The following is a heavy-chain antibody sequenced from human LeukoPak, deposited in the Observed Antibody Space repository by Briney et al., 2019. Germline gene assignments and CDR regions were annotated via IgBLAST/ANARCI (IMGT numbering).Heavy chain of an antibody. J-gene: IGHJ5*02. CDR1: GFSFSGAW. Sequence: PGGSLRLSCAASGFSFSGAWMNWVRQAPGMGLEWVSSISTSSIYIYYADSVKGRFTISRDNAKNSLYLQMNSLRAEDTAVYYCARGSEVVAAANNWFDPWGQGTLVTVSS. V-gene: IGHV3-21*01. CDR3: ARGSEVVAAANNWFDP. CDR2: ISTSSIYI. D-gene: IGHD2-2*01.